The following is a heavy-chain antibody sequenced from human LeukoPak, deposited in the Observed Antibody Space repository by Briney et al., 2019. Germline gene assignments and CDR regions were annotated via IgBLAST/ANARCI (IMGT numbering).Heavy chain of an antibody. V-gene: IGHV4-39*07. Sequence: SETLSLTCTVSGGSISGSSYYWGWIRQPPGKGLEWIGSIYYSGSTYYNPSLKSLVTISVDTSKNQFSLKLSSVTAADTAVYYCARVGEMITFGGVVLDYWGQGTLVTVSS. D-gene: IGHD3-16*01. CDR2: IYYSGST. CDR3: ARVGEMITFGGVVLDY. CDR1: GGSISGSSYY. J-gene: IGHJ4*02.